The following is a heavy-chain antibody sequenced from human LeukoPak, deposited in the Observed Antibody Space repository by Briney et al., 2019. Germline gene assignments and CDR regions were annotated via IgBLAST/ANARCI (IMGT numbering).Heavy chain of an antibody. Sequence: SETLSLTCAVYGGPFSGYYWSWIRQPPGKGLEWIGEINHSGSTNYNPSLKSRVTISVDTSKNQFSLKLSSVTAADTAVYYCAREKGGWSDYWGQGTLVTVSP. V-gene: IGHV4-34*01. CDR2: INHSGST. J-gene: IGHJ4*02. D-gene: IGHD2-15*01. CDR1: GGPFSGYY. CDR3: AREKGGWSDY.